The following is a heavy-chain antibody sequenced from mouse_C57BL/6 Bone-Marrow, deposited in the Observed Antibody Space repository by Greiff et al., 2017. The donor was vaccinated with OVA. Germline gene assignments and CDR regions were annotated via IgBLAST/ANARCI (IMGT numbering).Heavy chain of an antibody. D-gene: IGHD2-2*01. CDR1: GFTFSSYG. J-gene: IGHJ4*01. CDR3: ARLIYYGFYYAMDY. Sequence: VESGGDLVKPGGSLKLSCAASGFTFSSYGMSWVRQTPDKRLEWVATISSGGSYTYYPDSVKGRFTISRDNAKNTLYLQMSSLKSEDTAMYYCARLIYYGFYYAMDYWGQGTSVTVSS. CDR2: ISSGGSYT. V-gene: IGHV5-6*01.